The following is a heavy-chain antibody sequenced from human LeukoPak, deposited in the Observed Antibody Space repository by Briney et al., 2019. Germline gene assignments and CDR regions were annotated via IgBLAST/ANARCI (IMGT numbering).Heavy chain of an antibody. D-gene: IGHD3-10*02. V-gene: IGHV3-11*04. J-gene: IGHJ6*04. CDR3: AELGITMIGGV. CDR1: GFTFDDYG. Sequence: EGSLRLSCAASGFTFDDYGMSWVRQVPGKGLEWVSYISSSGSTIYYADSVKGRFTISRNNAKNSLYLQMNSLRAEDTAVYYCAELGITMIGGVWGKGTTVTISS. CDR2: ISSSGSTI.